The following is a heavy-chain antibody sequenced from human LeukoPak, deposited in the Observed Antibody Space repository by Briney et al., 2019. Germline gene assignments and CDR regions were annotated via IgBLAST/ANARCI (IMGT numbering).Heavy chain of an antibody. CDR2: IYHSGST. CDR3: ARDQVWYGEIDY. CDR1: GYSISSGYY. D-gene: IGHD4-17*01. V-gene: IGHV4-38-2*02. J-gene: IGHJ4*02. Sequence: SETLSLTCTVSGYSISSGYYWGWIRQPPGKGLEWIGSIYHSGSTYYNPSLKSRVTISVDTSKNQFSLKLSSVTAADTAVYYCARDQVWYGEIDYWGQGTLVTVSS.